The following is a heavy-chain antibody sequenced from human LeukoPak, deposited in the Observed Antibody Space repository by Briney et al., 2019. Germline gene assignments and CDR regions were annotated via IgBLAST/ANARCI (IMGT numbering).Heavy chain of an antibody. Sequence: SETLSLTCTVSADSMNNYYWAWIRQPAGRGLEWIGRVYTGATTTYDPNYKPPLKSRVTISVDRSKGQLSLKLSSVTAADTAVYYCAKDPGGNYNYWGQGILVTVSS. CDR2: VYTGATTTYDP. CDR3: AKDPGGNYNY. V-gene: IGHV4-4*07. CDR1: ADSMNNYY. D-gene: IGHD1-26*01. J-gene: IGHJ4*02.